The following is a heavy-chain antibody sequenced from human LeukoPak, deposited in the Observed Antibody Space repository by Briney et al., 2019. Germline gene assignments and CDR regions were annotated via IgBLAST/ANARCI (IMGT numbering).Heavy chain of an antibody. CDR1: GGTFSSYA. Sequence: SVKVSCKASGGTFSSYAISWVRQAPGQGLEWMGGIIPIFGTANYAQKFQGRVTITADESTSTAYMELSSLRSEDTAVYYCARAQVGGDSSSWYHFDYWGQGTLVTVSS. V-gene: IGHV1-69*13. CDR3: ARAQVGGDSSSWYHFDY. CDR2: IIPIFGTA. J-gene: IGHJ4*02. D-gene: IGHD6-13*01.